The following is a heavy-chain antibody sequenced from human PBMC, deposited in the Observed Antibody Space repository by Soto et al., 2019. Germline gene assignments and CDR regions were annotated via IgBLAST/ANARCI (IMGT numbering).Heavy chain of an antibody. V-gene: IGHV4-4*07. CDR3: ARVRSTAGYYYYGMDV. J-gene: IGHJ6*02. CDR2: IYTSGST. CDR1: GGSISSYY. Sequence: SETLSLTGTVPGGSISSYYWSWLRQPAGKGLEWIGRIYTSGSTNYNPSLKSRVTMSVDTSKNQFSLKLSSVTAADTAVYYCARVRSTAGYYYYGMDVWGQGTTVTVSS. D-gene: IGHD6-13*01.